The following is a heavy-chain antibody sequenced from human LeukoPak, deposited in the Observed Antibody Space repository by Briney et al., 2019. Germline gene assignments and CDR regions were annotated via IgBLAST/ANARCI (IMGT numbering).Heavy chain of an antibody. D-gene: IGHD3-10*01. CDR2: IYNSGST. V-gene: IGHV4-38-2*02. J-gene: IGHJ4*02. Sequence: PSETLSLTCTVSGGSISGYYWGWIRQSPGKGLEWIGSIYNSGSTYYNPSLKSRITISVDTSKKQFSLKLSSVTAADTAVYYCARDGYGGVDYWGQGTLVTVSS. CDR1: GGSISGYY. CDR3: ARDGYGGVDY.